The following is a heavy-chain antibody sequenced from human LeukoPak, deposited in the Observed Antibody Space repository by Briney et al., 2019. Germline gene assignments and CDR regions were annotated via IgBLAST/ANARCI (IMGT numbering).Heavy chain of an antibody. D-gene: IGHD3-10*01. CDR1: GGSISSYY. V-gene: IGHV4-59*12. CDR3: ASETYYYGSGSRYNGV. J-gene: IGHJ6*04. CDR2: IYYSGST. Sequence: PSETLSLTCTVSGGSISSYYWSWIRQPPGKGLEWIGYIYYSGSTNYNPSLKSRVTISVDTSKNQFSLKLRSVTAADTAVYYCASETYYYGSGSRYNGVWGKGTTVTVSS.